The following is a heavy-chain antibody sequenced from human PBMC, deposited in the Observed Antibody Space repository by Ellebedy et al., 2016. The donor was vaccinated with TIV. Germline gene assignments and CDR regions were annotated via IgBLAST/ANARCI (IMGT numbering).Heavy chain of an antibody. J-gene: IGHJ6*02. CDR1: GFTFDDYT. Sequence: PGGSLRLSCAASGFTFDDYTMHWVRQAPGKGLDWVSLISWDGGTTYYADSVKGRFTISRDNSKNSLYLQMNSLTTEDAALYYCAKDHSSSWYRMGGMDVWGQGTTVTVSS. D-gene: IGHD6-13*01. CDR3: AKDHSSSWYRMGGMDV. CDR2: ISWDGGTT. V-gene: IGHV3-43*01.